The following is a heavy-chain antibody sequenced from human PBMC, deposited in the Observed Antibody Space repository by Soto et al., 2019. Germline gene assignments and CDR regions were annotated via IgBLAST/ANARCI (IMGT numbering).Heavy chain of an antibody. CDR2: TYYSGST. J-gene: IGHJ5*02. CDR1: GYSISGSHW. CDR3: ARTQRSYSSGWSMWFDP. Sequence: SETLSLTCDVSGYSISGSHWWGWIRQPPGKGLEWLGYTYYSGSTSYNPSLKSRITMSVDTSKNQFSLKLSSVTAVDTAVYYCARTQRSYSSGWSMWFDPWGQGALVTVSS. V-gene: IGHV4-28*01. D-gene: IGHD6-19*01.